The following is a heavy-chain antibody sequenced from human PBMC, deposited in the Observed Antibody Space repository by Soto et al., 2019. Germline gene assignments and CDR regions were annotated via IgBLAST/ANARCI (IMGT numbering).Heavy chain of an antibody. Sequence: PGESLKISCKGSGYSFTSYWIGWVRQMPGKGLEWMGIIYPGDSDTRYSPSFQGQVTISADKSISTAYLQWSSLKASDTAMYYCARPGSADGLAVRYFDYWGQGTLVTVSS. CDR1: GYSFTSYW. CDR2: IYPGDSDT. V-gene: IGHV5-51*01. CDR3: ARPGSADGLAVRYFDY. J-gene: IGHJ4*02. D-gene: IGHD6-6*01.